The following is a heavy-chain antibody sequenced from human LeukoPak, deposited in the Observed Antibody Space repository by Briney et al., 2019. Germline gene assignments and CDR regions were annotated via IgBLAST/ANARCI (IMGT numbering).Heavy chain of an antibody. CDR2: ISAYNGNT. V-gene: IGHV1-18*01. J-gene: IGHJ3*02. Sequence: ASVKVSCKASGYTFTSYGISWVRQAPGQGLEWMGWISAYNGNTNYAQKLQGRVTMTTDTSTSTAYMELRSLRSDDTAVYYCARDGDSSGYNIIGAFDIWGQGTMVTVSS. CDR1: GYTFTSYG. D-gene: IGHD3-22*01. CDR3: ARDGDSSGYNIIGAFDI.